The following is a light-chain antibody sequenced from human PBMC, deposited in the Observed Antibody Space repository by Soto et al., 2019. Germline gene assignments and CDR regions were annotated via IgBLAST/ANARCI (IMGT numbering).Light chain of an antibody. CDR2: DAS. CDR3: QQRSSWPLT. J-gene: IGKJ4*01. Sequence: EIVLTQSPATLSLSPGERATLSCRASQSVSSYLAWYGQKPGQAPRLLIYDASNRATGIPARFSGSGSGTDFTLTLSSLEPEDFAVYYCQQRSSWPLTFGGGTKVEI. CDR1: QSVSSY. V-gene: IGKV3-11*01.